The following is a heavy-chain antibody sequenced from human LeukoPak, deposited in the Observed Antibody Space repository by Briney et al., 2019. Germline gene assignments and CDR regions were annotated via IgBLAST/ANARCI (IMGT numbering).Heavy chain of an antibody. CDR2: ISGGGDTT. D-gene: IGHD2-2*01. Sequence: GGSLRLSCAASGFTFAGYAMSWVRQGPGKGLEWVSDISGGGDTTYYADSVKGRFTISRDYSKNTLYLQMNSLRAEDTAVYYCAKGRLVPAALLDYWGQGTLVTVSS. V-gene: IGHV3-23*01. J-gene: IGHJ4*02. CDR3: AKGRLVPAALLDY. CDR1: GFTFAGYA.